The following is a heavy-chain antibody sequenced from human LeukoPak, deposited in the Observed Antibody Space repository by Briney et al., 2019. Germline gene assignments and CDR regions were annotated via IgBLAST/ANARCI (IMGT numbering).Heavy chain of an antibody. V-gene: IGHV1-2*02. CDR3: ARTATRSSWYPLFDY. J-gene: IGHJ4*02. CDR1: GYTFTGYY. Sequence: RASVKVSCKASGYTFTGYYLHWVRQAPGQGLEWMGWINPHSGDTNYAQKFQGRVTMTRDTSINTAYMELTRLRSDDTAVYYCARTATRSSWYPLFDYWGQGTLVTVSS. D-gene: IGHD6-13*01. CDR2: INPHSGDT.